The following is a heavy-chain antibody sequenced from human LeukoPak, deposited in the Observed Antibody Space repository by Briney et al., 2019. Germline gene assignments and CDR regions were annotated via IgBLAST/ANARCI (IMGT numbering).Heavy chain of an antibody. V-gene: IGHV1-2*02. CDR3: ARERYSQFIYYYYGMDV. D-gene: IGHD1-1*01. CDR1: GYTFTGYY. J-gene: IGHJ6*02. CDR2: INPNSGGT. Sequence: GASVKVSCKASGYTFTGYYMHWVRQAPGQGLEWMGWINPNSGGTNYAQKFQGRVTMTRDTSISTAYMELSRLRSDDTAVYYCARERYSQFIYYYYGMDVWGQGTTVTVSS.